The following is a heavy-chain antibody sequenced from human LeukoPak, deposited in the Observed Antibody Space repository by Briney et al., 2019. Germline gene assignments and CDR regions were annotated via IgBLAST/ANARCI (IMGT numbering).Heavy chain of an antibody. D-gene: IGHD6-19*01. CDR1: GFTFSSFT. CDR3: ARDSGWSFDY. J-gene: IGHJ4*02. V-gene: IGHV3-48*01. CDR2: ISSTNSII. Sequence: GGSLRLSCAASGFTFSSFTMSWVRQAPGKGLEWVSCISSTNSIIYYADSVKGRFTISRDNAKNSLYLQMNSLRVEDTAVYYCARDSGWSFDYWGQGTLVTVSS.